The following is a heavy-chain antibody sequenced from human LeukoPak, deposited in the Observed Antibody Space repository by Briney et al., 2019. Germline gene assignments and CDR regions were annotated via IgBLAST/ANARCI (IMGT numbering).Heavy chain of an antibody. CDR2: IYSGGST. D-gene: IGHD5-24*01. CDR3: ARDFLGMATDY. CDR1: GFTVSSNY. J-gene: IGHJ4*02. V-gene: IGHV3-53*01. Sequence: PGGSLRLSCAASGFTVSSNYMSWVRQAPGKGLEWVSVIYSGGSTYYADSVKGRFTISRDSSKNTLYLQMNSLRAEDTAVYYCARDFLGMATDYWGQGTLVTVSS.